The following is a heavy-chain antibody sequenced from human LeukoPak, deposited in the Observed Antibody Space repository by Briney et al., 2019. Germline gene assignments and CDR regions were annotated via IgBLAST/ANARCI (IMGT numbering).Heavy chain of an antibody. D-gene: IGHD2-2*02. CDR3: ARVVGDCSSTSCYNMDV. J-gene: IGHJ6*03. Sequence: KPSETLSLTRAVYGGSFSGYYWSWIRQPPGKGLEWIGEINHSGSTNYNPSLKSRVTISVDTSKNQFSLKLSSVTAADTAVYYCARVVGDCSSTSCYNMDVWGKGTTVTVSS. CDR2: INHSGST. V-gene: IGHV4-34*01. CDR1: GGSFSGYY.